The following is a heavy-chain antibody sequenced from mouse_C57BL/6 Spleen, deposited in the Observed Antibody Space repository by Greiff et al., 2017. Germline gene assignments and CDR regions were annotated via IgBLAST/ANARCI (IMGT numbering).Heavy chain of an antibody. D-gene: IGHD1-1*01. CDR2: IWSGGST. J-gene: IGHJ1*03. V-gene: IGHV2-2*01. Sequence: QVQLQQSGPGLVQPSQSLSITCTVSGFSLTSYGVHWVRQSPGKGLEWLGVIWSGGSTDYNAAFISRLSISKDNSKSQVFFKMNSLQADDTAIYYCARNGIYYYGSSYPWYFDVWGTGTTVTVSS. CDR1: GFSLTSYG. CDR3: ARNGIYYYGSSYPWYFDV.